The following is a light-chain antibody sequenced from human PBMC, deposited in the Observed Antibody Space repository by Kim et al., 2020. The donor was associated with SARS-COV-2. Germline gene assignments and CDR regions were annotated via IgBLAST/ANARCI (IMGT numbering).Light chain of an antibody. CDR3: QQSNSPRVT. Sequence: DIQMTQSPSSLSASVGDRVTITCRAGESIKSYLNWYQQKPGKAPKLLMYAVSILQSGVPSRFSGSGSGTDFTLTISSLQPEDFATYYCQQSNSPRVTFGQGTKLEI. CDR2: AVS. J-gene: IGKJ2*01. CDR1: ESIKSY. V-gene: IGKV1-39*01.